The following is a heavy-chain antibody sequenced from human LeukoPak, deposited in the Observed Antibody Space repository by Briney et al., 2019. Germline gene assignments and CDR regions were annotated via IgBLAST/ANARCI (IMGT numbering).Heavy chain of an antibody. CDR2: IRYDGSNK. V-gene: IGHV3-30*02. Sequence: GGSLRLSCAASGFTFSSYGMHWVRQAPGKGLEWVAFIRYDGSNKYYADSVKGRFTISRDNSNNTLYLQMNSLRAEDTAVYYCAKDRSTSSYYYYMDVWGKGTTVTVSS. D-gene: IGHD2-2*01. CDR1: GFTFSSYG. J-gene: IGHJ6*03. CDR3: AKDRSTSSYYYYMDV.